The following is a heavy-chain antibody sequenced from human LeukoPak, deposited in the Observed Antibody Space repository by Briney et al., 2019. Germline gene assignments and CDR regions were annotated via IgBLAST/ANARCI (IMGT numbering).Heavy chain of an antibody. Sequence: PSETLSLTCSVSGGSVSSSSNYWGWIRQPPGKGLEWIGYIYYSGSTNYNPSLKSRVTISVDTSKNQFSLKLSSVTAADTAVYYCARAPQQLVSEMYGMDVWGQGTTVTVSS. V-gene: IGHV4-61*01. CDR2: IYYSGST. CDR3: ARAPQQLVSEMYGMDV. D-gene: IGHD6-13*01. CDR1: GGSVSSSSNY. J-gene: IGHJ6*02.